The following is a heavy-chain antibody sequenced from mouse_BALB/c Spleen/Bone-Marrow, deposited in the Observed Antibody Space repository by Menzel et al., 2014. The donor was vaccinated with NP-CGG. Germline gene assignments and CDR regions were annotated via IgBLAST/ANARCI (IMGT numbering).Heavy chain of an antibody. Sequence: VKLQESGAELVKPGASVKLSCKASGYTFTSYWMYWVKQRPGQGLEWIGEINPSNGRTDYNEKFKTKATLTADSSSSTAYMQLSSLTSEDSAVYYCTSPQLGRDYWGQGTTLTVSS. J-gene: IGHJ2*01. CDR3: TSPQLGRDY. D-gene: IGHD4-1*02. V-gene: IGHV1S81*02. CDR1: GYTFTSYW. CDR2: INPSNGRT.